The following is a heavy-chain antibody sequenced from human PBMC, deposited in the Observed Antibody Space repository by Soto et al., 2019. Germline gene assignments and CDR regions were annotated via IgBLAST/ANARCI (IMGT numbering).Heavy chain of an antibody. CDR3: AKSVRYCIGTSCSPEAFDV. CDR2: ISYDGTNK. Sequence: QVQLVESGGGVVQPGRSLRLSCAASGFTFSDYGMHWVRQAPGKGLEWVAVISYDGTNKYYAESVQARFTISRDNSKNTLYLQLNSLRVVDTAVYYCAKSVRYCIGTSCSPEAFDVWGQGTVVTVSS. V-gene: IGHV3-30*18. D-gene: IGHD2-2*01. J-gene: IGHJ3*01. CDR1: GFTFSDYG.